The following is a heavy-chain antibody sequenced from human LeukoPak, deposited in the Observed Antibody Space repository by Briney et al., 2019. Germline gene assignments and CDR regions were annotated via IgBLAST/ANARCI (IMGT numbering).Heavy chain of an antibody. CDR2: IDPYTGNT. Sequence: ASVKVSCKASGYSFVGYYLHWVRQAPGQGLEWMSWIDPYTGNTHYAQKFQGRLTVTRDTSISTTYMELSWLTSGDTAMYYCAREYSASEHWGQGTLVTVSS. CDR3: AREYSASEH. J-gene: IGHJ1*01. CDR1: GYSFVGYY. V-gene: IGHV1-2*02. D-gene: IGHD5-12*01.